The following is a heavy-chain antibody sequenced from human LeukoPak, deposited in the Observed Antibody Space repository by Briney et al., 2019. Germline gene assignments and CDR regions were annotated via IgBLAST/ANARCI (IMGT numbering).Heavy chain of an antibody. CDR1: GGSISSYY. CDR3: ASPPGTRSLRYYFDY. Sequence: SETLSLTCTVSGGSISSYYWSWIRQPPGKGLEWIGYIHYSGGITYYNPSLKSRVTISVDTSKNQFSLSLSSVTAADTAVYYCASPPGTRSLRYYFDYWGQGTLVTVSS. V-gene: IGHV4-59*08. D-gene: IGHD5/OR15-5a*01. CDR2: IHYSGGIT. J-gene: IGHJ4*02.